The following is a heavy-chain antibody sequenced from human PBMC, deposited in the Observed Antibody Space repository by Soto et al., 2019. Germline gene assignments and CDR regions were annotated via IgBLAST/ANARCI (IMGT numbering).Heavy chain of an antibody. D-gene: IGHD5-18*01. Sequence: SVKVSCKGSGGTFNSYSISWVRQAPGQGLEWMEWIIPIFCTASYAQKFQGRVTITTNESTSKVYMEIASLRSAYTSACFCARAHKPDIQLWIDYWGQGTLVTVSS. J-gene: IGHJ4*02. CDR1: GGTFNSYS. CDR3: ARAHKPDIQLWIDY. V-gene: IGHV1-69*05. CDR2: IIPIFCTA.